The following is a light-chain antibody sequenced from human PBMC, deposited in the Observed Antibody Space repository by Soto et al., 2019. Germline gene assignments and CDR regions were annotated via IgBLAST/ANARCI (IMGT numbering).Light chain of an antibody. J-gene: IGLJ3*02. CDR3: AAWDDSLNGGV. CDR2: GNS. Sequence: QSVLTQPPSVSGAPGQRVTISCTGSSSNIGAGYDVHWYQQFPGTAPKLLIYGNSNRPSGVPDRFSGSKSGTSASLAISGLQSDDEADYFCAAWDDSLNGGVFGGGTKLTVL. V-gene: IGLV1-40*01. CDR1: SSNIGAGYD.